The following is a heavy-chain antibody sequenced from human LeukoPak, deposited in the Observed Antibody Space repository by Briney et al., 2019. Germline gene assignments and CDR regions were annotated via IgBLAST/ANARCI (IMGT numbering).Heavy chain of an antibody. J-gene: IGHJ4*02. CDR1: GFTVSSNY. D-gene: IGHD2-15*01. Sequence: GGSLRLSCAASGFTVSSNYMSWVRQAPGKGLKWVSVIYSGGSTYYADSVKGRFTISRDNSKNTLYLQMNSLRAEDTAVYYCARDLGGGSCYYHWGQGTLVTVSS. CDR2: IYSGGST. V-gene: IGHV3-66*01. CDR3: ARDLGGGSCYYH.